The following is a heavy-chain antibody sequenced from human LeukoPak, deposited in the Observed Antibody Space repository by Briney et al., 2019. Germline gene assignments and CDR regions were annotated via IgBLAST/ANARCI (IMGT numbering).Heavy chain of an antibody. D-gene: IGHD6-6*01. J-gene: IGHJ3*02. CDR3: ARVGYSSSLDSSDAFDI. Sequence: ASVKVSCKASGYTFTGYYMHWVRQAPGQGLEWMGWINPNSGGTNYAQNFQGRVTMTRDTSISTAYMELSRLRSDDTAVYYCARVGYSSSLDSSDAFDIWGQGTMVTVSS. CDR1: GYTFTGYY. V-gene: IGHV1-2*02. CDR2: INPNSGGT.